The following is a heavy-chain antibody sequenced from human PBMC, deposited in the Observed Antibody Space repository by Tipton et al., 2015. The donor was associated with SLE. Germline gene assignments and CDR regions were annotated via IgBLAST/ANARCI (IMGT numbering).Heavy chain of an antibody. CDR1: GFTFRNYG. J-gene: IGHJ6*02. D-gene: IGHD1-7*01. V-gene: IGHV3-30*02. CDR2: ISFDGRNK. Sequence: SLRLSCAASGFTFRNYGMHWVRQAPGKGLEWVTFISFDGRNKYHAESVEGRFTVSRDDSENTLYLQMNSVRAEDTALYYCAKVIGTGTTGYYYGMDVWGQGTTVTVSS. CDR3: AKVIGTGTTGYYYGMDV.